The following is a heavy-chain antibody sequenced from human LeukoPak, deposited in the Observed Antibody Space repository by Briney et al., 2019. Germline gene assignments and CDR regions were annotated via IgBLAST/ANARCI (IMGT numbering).Heavy chain of an antibody. Sequence: PGGSLRLSCAASGFTFSDYALGWVRQAPGRGLEWVATLSGSGAGTYYSDSVQSRFTISRDNSKRTLFLQMNSLRAEDTAFYYCAKAELGVDTFFDYWGQGTLVTVSS. D-gene: IGHD3-3*01. CDR3: AKAELGVDTFFDY. CDR1: GFTFSDYA. CDR2: LSGSGAGT. J-gene: IGHJ4*02. V-gene: IGHV3-23*01.